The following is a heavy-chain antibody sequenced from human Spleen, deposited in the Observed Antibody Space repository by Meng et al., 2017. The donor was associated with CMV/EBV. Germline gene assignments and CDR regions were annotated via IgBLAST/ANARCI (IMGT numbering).Heavy chain of an antibody. Sequence: GESLKISCAASGFTFSSYSMNWVRQAPGKGLEWVSSITHSGDYLYYADSVKGRFTISRDNAQSSLYLQMSSLRPEDTAVYYCARDRTIGWFDPWGQGTLVTVSS. V-gene: IGHV3-21*06. CDR2: ITHSGDYL. D-gene: IGHD3-16*01. J-gene: IGHJ5*02. CDR1: GFTFSSYS. CDR3: ARDRTIGWFDP.